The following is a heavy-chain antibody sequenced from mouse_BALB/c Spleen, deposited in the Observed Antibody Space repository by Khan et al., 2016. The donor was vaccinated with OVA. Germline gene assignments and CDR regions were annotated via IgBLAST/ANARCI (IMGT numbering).Heavy chain of an antibody. Sequence: EVQLQESGAELGRPGSSVKLSCKTSGNIFTSYGIKWVKQRPGQGLEWIGYIYPGNGYTEYSEKFQGKATLTSDTSSNTAYMQLRSLTSEDSAIYFWTTAYYRYYFDYWGQGTTLTVSS. D-gene: IGHD2-14*01. CDR3: TTAYYRYYFDY. CDR1: GNIFTSYG. J-gene: IGHJ2*01. V-gene: IGHV1S134*01. CDR2: IYPGNGYT.